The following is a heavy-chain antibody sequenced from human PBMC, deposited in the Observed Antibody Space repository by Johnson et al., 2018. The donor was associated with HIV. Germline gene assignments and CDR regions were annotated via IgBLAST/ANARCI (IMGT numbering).Heavy chain of an antibody. Sequence: QVQLVESGGGVVQPGGSLRLSCAASGFTFTSYPMHWVRQAPGKGLEWVAVIRYDGSNKYYADSVKGRFTISRDNTKNTLYLQMNSLRAEDTAVYYCAKIMSKWSVDDDAFDVWGQGTMVTVSS. CDR2: IRYDGSNK. V-gene: IGHV3-33*06. CDR1: GFTFTSYP. D-gene: IGHD2-15*01. CDR3: AKIMSKWSVDDDAFDV. J-gene: IGHJ3*01.